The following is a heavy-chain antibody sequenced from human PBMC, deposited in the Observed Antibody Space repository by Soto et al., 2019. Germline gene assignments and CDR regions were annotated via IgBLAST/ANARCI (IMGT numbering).Heavy chain of an antibody. CDR3: ARNFVDIVATIPYYFDY. D-gene: IGHD5-12*01. CDR1: GFTFRSYA. J-gene: IGHJ4*02. Sequence: GGSLRLSCAASGFTFRSYAMHWVRQAPGKGLEWVAVISYDGSNKYYADSVKGRFTISVDTSKNQFPLKLSSVTAADTAVYYCARNFVDIVATIPYYFDYWGQGTLVTVSS. V-gene: IGHV3-30-3*01. CDR2: ISYDGSNK.